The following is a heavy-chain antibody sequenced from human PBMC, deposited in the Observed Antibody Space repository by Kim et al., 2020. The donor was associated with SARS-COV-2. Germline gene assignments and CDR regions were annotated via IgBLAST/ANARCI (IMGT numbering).Heavy chain of an antibody. V-gene: IGHV3-23*01. CDR1: GFTFSSYA. Sequence: GGSLRLSCAASGFTFSSYAMSWVRQAPGKGLEWVSAISGSGGSTYYADSVKGRFTISRDNSKNTLYLQMNSLRAEDTAVYYCAKDHDGGSGRAYYYYGMDGWGQGATVTVSS. D-gene: IGHD3-10*01. J-gene: IGHJ6*02. CDR3: AKDHDGGSGRAYYYYGMDG. CDR2: ISGSGGST.